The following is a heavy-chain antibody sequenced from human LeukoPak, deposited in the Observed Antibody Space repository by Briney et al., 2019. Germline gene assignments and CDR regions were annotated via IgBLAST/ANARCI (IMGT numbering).Heavy chain of an antibody. CDR2: ISAYNGNT. J-gene: IGHJ6*03. Sequence: ASVKVSCKASGYTFTSYGISWVRQAPGQGLEWMGWISAYNGNTNYAQKLQGRVTMTTDTSTGTVYMELSSLISDDTAVYYCARVDTVNYYYYMDVWGKGTPVTVSS. V-gene: IGHV1-18*01. CDR3: ARVDTVNYYYYMDV. CDR1: GYTFTSYG. D-gene: IGHD5-18*01.